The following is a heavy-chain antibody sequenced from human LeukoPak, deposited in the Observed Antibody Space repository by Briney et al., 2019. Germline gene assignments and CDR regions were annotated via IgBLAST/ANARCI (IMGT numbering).Heavy chain of an antibody. D-gene: IGHD1-26*01. J-gene: IGHJ4*02. Sequence: GASVKVSCKASGYTFTGYYLHWVRQAPGQGLEWMGWINPNSGGTNYAQRFQGRVTMTRDTCISTACMELGRLRSDDTAVYYCACVVGATSEKSNWGQGTLVTVSS. CDR3: ACVVGATSEKSN. V-gene: IGHV1-2*02. CDR2: INPNSGGT. CDR1: GYTFTGYY.